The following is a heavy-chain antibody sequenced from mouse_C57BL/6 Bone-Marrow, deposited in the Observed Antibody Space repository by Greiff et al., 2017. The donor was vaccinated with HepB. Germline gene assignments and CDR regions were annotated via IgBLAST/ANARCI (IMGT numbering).Heavy chain of an antibody. CDR1: GYTFTSSW. J-gene: IGHJ2*01. D-gene: IGHD1-1*01. CDR3: ARDYGSSYEYYFDY. Sequence: VQLQQPGAELVKPGASVKLSCKASGYTFTSSWRHWVKQRLGRGLEWIGRIDPNSGGTKYKEKFKSKATLTVDKPSSTAYMQLSSLTSEDSVVYYCARDYGSSYEYYFDYWGQGTTLTVSS. CDR2: IDPNSGGT. V-gene: IGHV1-72*01.